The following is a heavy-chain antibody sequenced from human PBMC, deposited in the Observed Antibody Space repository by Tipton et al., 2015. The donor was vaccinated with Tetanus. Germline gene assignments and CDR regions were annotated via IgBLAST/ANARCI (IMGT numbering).Heavy chain of an antibody. CDR1: GFTFEDYA. CDR3: ARDSTAYTFGSNWFDT. D-gene: IGHD3-3*01. Sequence: SLRLSCAVSGFTFEDYAMHWVRQAPGRGLEWVSGISWNSGSIGYADSLKGRFSVSRDNAKSSLDLQMNSLRVEDTGVYYCARDSTAYTFGSNWFDTWGQGTLVTVSS. J-gene: IGHJ5*02. V-gene: IGHV3-9*01. CDR2: ISWNSGSI.